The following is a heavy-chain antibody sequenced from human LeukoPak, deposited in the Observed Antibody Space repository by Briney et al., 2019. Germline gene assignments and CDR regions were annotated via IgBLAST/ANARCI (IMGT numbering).Heavy chain of an antibody. D-gene: IGHD3-10*01. CDR3: ASYAVLWFGESNAFDI. V-gene: IGHV4-38-2*02. CDR1: GYSISSGYY. Sequence: SETLSLTCTISGYSISSGYYWGWIRQPPGKGLEWIGSIYHSGSTYYNPSLKSRVTISVDTSKNQLSLKLSSVTAADTAVYYCASYAVLWFGESNAFDIWGQGTMVTVSS. J-gene: IGHJ3*02. CDR2: IYHSGST.